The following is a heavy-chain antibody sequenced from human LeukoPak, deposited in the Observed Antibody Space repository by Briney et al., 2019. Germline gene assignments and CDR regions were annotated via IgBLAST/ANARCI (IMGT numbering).Heavy chain of an antibody. J-gene: IGHJ4*02. CDR2: MNPNSGNT. CDR3: VRGGGYCSGGSCPYYFDY. Sequence: ASVKVSCKASGYTFTSYDINWVRQATGQGLEWMGWMNPNSGNTGYAQKFQGRVTMATDTSISTAYMELSSLTSEDTAVYYCVRGGGYCSGGSCPYYFDYWGQGTLVTVSS. V-gene: IGHV1-8*01. D-gene: IGHD2-15*01. CDR1: GYTFTSYD.